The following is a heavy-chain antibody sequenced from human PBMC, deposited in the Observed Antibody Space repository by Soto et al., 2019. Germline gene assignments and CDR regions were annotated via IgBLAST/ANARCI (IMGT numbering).Heavy chain of an antibody. CDR3: AKDRTVHLDYYDSSGYPPRYGMDV. Sequence: GGSLRLSCAASGFTFSSYGMHWVRQAPGKGLEWVAVISYDGSNKYYADSVKGRFTISRDNSKNTLYLQMNSLRAEDTAVYYCAKDRTVHLDYYDSSGYPPRYGMDVWGQGTTVTVSS. J-gene: IGHJ6*02. CDR2: ISYDGSNK. V-gene: IGHV3-30*18. CDR1: GFTFSSYG. D-gene: IGHD3-22*01.